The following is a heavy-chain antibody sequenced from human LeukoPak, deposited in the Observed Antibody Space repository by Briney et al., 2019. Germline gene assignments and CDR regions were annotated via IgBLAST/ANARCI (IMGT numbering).Heavy chain of an antibody. V-gene: IGHV4-59*01. CDR3: ASILPRNRAFDI. J-gene: IGHJ3*02. D-gene: IGHD1-14*01. Sequence: KASETLSLTCTVSGGSISSYYWSWIRQPPGKGLEWIGYIYYSGSTNYNPSLKSRVTISVDTSKNQFSLKLSSVTAADTAVYYCASILPRNRAFDIWGQGTMVTVSS. CDR1: GGSISSYY. CDR2: IYYSGST.